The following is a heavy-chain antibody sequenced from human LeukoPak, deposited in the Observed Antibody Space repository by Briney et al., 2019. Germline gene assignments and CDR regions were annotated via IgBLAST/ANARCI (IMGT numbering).Heavy chain of an antibody. CDR3: ARGPTFMLSGSDAFDI. CDR2: ISVSGNT. D-gene: IGHD3-10*01. Sequence: GGSLRLSCAASGFTLSSYAMSWVRQAPGKGLEWVSAISVSGNTYHADSVKGRFTISRDNAKNSLYLQMNSLRAEDTAVYYCARGPTFMLSGSDAFDIWGQGTMVIVSS. V-gene: IGHV3-23*01. CDR1: GFTLSSYA. J-gene: IGHJ3*02.